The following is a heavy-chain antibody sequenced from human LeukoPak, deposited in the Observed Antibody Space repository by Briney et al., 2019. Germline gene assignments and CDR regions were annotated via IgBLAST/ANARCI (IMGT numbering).Heavy chain of an antibody. D-gene: IGHD3-16*01. CDR3: ARDSVLDSYEGYFDY. J-gene: IGHJ4*02. CDR1: GFTFSSHG. V-gene: IGHV3-23*01. CDR2: ISPSGGIT. Sequence: GGSLRLSCAASGFTFSSHGMNWVRQAPGKGLEWVSGISPSGGITYYTDSVKGRFTISRDNSKNTLYLQMNSLRAEDTAVYYCARDSVLDSYEGYFDYWGQGTLVTVSS.